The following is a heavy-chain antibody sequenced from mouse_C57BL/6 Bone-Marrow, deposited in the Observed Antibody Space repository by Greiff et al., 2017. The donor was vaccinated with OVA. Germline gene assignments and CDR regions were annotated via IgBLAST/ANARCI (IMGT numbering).Heavy chain of an antibody. V-gene: IGHV5-16*01. CDR1: GFTFSDYY. J-gene: IGHJ2*01. CDR2: INYDGSST. D-gene: IGHD2-1*01. Sequence: EVKLMESEGGLVQPGSSLQLSCTASGFTFSDYYMAWVRQVPEKGLEWVANINYDGSSTYYLDSLKSRFIISRDNAKNILYLQMSSLKSEDTATYYCARDLYGNYGFDYWGQGTTLTVSS. CDR3: ARDLYGNYGFDY.